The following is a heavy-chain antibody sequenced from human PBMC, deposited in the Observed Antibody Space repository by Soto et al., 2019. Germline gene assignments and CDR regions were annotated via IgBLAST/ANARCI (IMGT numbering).Heavy chain of an antibody. CDR3: ARGGIQGGRGAAVIFDD. CDR1: GGSFSGYY. Sequence: SETLSLTCAVYGGSFSGYYWSWIRQPPGKGLEWIGEINHSGSTNYNPSLKSRVTISVDTSKNQFSLKLSSVTAADTAVYYCARGGIQGGRGAAVIFDDGAQGTLVAVSS. J-gene: IGHJ4*02. V-gene: IGHV4-34*01. CDR2: INHSGST. D-gene: IGHD6-13*01.